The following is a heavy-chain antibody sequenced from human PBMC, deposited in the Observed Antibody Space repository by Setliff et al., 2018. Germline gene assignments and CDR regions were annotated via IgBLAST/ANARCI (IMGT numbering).Heavy chain of an antibody. Sequence: NPSETLSLTCAVSGGSFSYYYWSWVRQSPGRGLAWIGRRGPNGSTNYNPSLGSRATISFDSSKIEWSLQLASVTAADTAVYYCTSVLNSVSDAFDVWGQGTVVTVSS. CDR1: GGSFSYYY. CDR2: RGPNGST. CDR3: TSVLNSVSDAFDV. J-gene: IGHJ3*01. V-gene: IGHV4-34*01. D-gene: IGHD1-26*01.